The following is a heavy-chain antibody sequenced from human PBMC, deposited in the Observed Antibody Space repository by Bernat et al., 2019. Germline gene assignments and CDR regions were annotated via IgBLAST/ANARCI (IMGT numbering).Heavy chain of an antibody. V-gene: IGHV3-33*01. CDR3: ARDCGRHGGNSGYFDY. Sequence: QVQLVESGGGVVQPGRSLRLSCAASGFTFSSYGMHWVRQAPGKGLEWVAVIWYDGSNKYYADSVKGRFTISRDNSKNTLYLQMNSLRAEDTAVYYCARDCGRHGGNSGYFDYWGQGTLVTVSS. D-gene: IGHD2-21*02. CDR1: GFTFSSYG. J-gene: IGHJ4*02. CDR2: IWYDGSNK.